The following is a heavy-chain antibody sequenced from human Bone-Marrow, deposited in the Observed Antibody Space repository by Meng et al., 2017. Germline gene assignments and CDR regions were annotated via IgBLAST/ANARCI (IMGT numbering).Heavy chain of an antibody. CDR1: GFYFNNAW. CDR3: TWDDKAVSDY. Sequence: EVHVDEAGGELVKPGGSLGLSCAASGFYFNNAWMSWVRQAPGKGLEWVGRIKSNTDGGTAEYAAPVTGRFTISRDDSKSTLYLQMSGLRIDDTGVYYCTWDDKAVSDYWGQGTLVTVSS. V-gene: IGHV3-15*01. CDR2: IKSNTDGGTA. J-gene: IGHJ4*02. D-gene: IGHD1-26*01.